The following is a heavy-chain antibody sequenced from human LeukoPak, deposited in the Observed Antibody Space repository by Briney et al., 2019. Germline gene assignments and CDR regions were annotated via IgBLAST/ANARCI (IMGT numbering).Heavy chain of an antibody. CDR3: ARRGGSSWSSFDY. V-gene: IGHV3-23*01. J-gene: IGHJ4*02. Sequence: GGPLRLSCAASGFMFNNYAMNWVRQAPGKGLEWVSGISGLGGSAYYAASVKGRFTISRDNSGDTLFLQLNNLRVEDTAIYFCARRGGSSWSSFDYWGQGTLVTVSS. D-gene: IGHD6-13*01. CDR1: GFMFNNYA. CDR2: ISGLGGSA.